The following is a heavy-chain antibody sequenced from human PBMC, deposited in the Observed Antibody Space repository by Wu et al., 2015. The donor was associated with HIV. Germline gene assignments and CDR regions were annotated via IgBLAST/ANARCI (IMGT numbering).Heavy chain of an antibody. CDR2: ISTYSGNT. Sequence: QVQLVQSGAEVKKPGASVKVSCKASGYTFSNYGITWVRQAPGQGLEWMGWISTYSGNTKYVQKLQGRVTMTTDTSTSTAYMELRSLRSDDTAVYYCARGLVAVSYFDYWGQGTLVTVSS. CDR1: GYTFSNYG. CDR3: ARGLVAVSYFDY. D-gene: IGHD6-19*01. J-gene: IGHJ4*02. V-gene: IGHV1-18*01.